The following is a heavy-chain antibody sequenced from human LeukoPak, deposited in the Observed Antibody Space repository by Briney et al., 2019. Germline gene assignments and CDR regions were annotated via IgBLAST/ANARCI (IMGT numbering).Heavy chain of an antibody. CDR2: IYTSGNT. Sequence: SETLSLICTVSGGSISSYYWSWIRQPAGKGLEWIGRIYTSGNTNYNPSLKSRVTISVDTSKNQFSLKLSSVTAADTAVYYCARRPFFGSGSYFPYWGQGTLVTVSS. CDR1: GGSISSYY. CDR3: ARRPFFGSGSYFPY. V-gene: IGHV4-4*07. D-gene: IGHD3-10*01. J-gene: IGHJ4*02.